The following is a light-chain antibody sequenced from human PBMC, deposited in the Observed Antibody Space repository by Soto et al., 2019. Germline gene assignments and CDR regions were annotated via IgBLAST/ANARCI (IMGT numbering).Light chain of an antibody. CDR2: LEGSGSY. CDR3: ETWDSNTRV. Sequence: QLVLTQSSSASASLGSSVKLTCTLSSGHSSYIIAWHQQQPGNAPRYLMKLEGSGSYNKGSGVPDRFSGSSSGADRYLTISTVQFEDEADYYCETWDSNTRVFGGGTKLTVL. CDR1: SGHSSYI. J-gene: IGLJ2*01. V-gene: IGLV4-60*02.